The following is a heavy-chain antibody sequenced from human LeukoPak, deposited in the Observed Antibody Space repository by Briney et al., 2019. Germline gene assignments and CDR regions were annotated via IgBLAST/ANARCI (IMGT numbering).Heavy chain of an antibody. D-gene: IGHD3-10*01. CDR1: GYIFSNYW. J-gene: IGHJ4*02. Sequence: GESLKISCKASGYIFSNYWIGWVRQMPGKGLEWMGVIHPDESETRYSPSFQGQVTISVDKSTSTAYLQWSGLKASDTAMYYCARRTYYGSDPGAIYFDYWGQGTLVTVSS. CDR2: IHPDESET. CDR3: ARRTYYGSDPGAIYFDY. V-gene: IGHV5-51*01.